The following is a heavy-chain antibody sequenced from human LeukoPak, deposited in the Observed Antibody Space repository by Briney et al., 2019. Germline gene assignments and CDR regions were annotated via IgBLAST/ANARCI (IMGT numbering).Heavy chain of an antibody. CDR1: GFNFRNSD. Sequence: QPGGSLRLSCAASGFNFRNSDMHWVRQAPGKGLEWVAVISYDGSNKYYADSLKGRFTISRDNSKNTLSLQMNSLRAEDTAVYYCAKNGYYGSGSYAYYFDYWGQGTLVTVSS. V-gene: IGHV3-30*18. J-gene: IGHJ4*02. D-gene: IGHD3-10*01. CDR3: AKNGYYGSGSYAYYFDY. CDR2: ISYDGSNK.